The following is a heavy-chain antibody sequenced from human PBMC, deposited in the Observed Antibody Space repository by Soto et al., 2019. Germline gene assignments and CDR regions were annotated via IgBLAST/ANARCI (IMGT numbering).Heavy chain of an antibody. J-gene: IGHJ1*01. D-gene: IGHD2-15*01. V-gene: IGHV3-30*03. CDR1: GFSFSYYA. CDR3: ASPYCSGGSCELTEYFQH. Sequence: QVQLVESGGGVVQPGRSLRLSCAASGFSFSYYAMHWVRQAPGKGLEWVAVIAYDASKKYYADSVQGRFTISRDNYKNKLYLQMNSLRDEDTAVYYCASPYCSGGSCELTEYFQHWGQGTLVTVSS. CDR2: IAYDASKK.